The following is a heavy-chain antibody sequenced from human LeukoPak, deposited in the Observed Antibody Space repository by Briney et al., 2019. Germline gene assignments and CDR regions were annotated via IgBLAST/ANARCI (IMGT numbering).Heavy chain of an antibody. CDR1: GGSISSSSYY. D-gene: IGHD6-13*01. Sequence: PSETLSLTCTVSGGSISSSSYYCGWIRQPPGKGLEWIGSIYYSGSTYYNPSLKSRVTISVDTSKNQFSLKLSSVTAADTAVYYCASPGAGLAAHLYDYWGQGTLVTVSS. V-gene: IGHV4-39*01. CDR3: ASPGAGLAAHLYDY. CDR2: IYYSGST. J-gene: IGHJ4*02.